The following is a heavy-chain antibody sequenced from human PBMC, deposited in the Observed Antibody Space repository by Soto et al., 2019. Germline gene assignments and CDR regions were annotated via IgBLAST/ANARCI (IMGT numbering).Heavy chain of an antibody. V-gene: IGHV4-59*13. D-gene: IGHD1-20*01. CDR3: ARGGVITRSPHAFDI. CDR2: IYNSGTT. Sequence: PSETLSLTCTVSGGSISNYYCSWIRQTPGKGLEYIGFIYNSGTTNYHPSLKSRVTISIDTSKSQFYLKLTSVTAADTAVYYCARGGVITRSPHAFDIWGQGTMVTVSS. J-gene: IGHJ3*02. CDR1: GGSISNYY.